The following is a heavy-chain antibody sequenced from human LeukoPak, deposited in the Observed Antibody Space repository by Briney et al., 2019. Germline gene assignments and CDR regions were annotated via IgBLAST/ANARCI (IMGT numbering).Heavy chain of an antibody. CDR3: ARGLVVPRGFYYYYGMDV. D-gene: IGHD3-16*01. CDR2: INAGNGNT. CDR1: GYTFTSYA. Sequence: ASVQVSCQASGYTFTSYAMHWVRQAPGQRLEWMGWINAGNGNTKYSQKFQGRVTITRDTSASTAYMELSSLRSEDTAVYYCARGLVVPRGFYYYYGMDVWGQGTTVTVSS. J-gene: IGHJ6*02. V-gene: IGHV1-3*01.